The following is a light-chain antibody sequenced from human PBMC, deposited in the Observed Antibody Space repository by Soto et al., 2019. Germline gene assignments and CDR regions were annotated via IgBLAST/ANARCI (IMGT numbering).Light chain of an antibody. CDR3: CSYTSSSTYV. CDR2: DVS. CDR1: SSDVGGYNY. J-gene: IGLJ1*01. Sequence: QSVLTQPASVSGSPGQSITISCTGTSSDVGGYNYVSWYQQHPGKAPKLMIYDVSHRPSGVSNRFSGSKSGNTASLTISGLQAEDEADYYCCSYTSSSTYVFGTGTKLTVL. V-gene: IGLV2-14*01.